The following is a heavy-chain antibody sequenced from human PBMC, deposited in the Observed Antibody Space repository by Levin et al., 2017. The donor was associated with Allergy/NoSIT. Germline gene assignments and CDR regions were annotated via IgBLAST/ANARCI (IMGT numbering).Heavy chain of an antibody. CDR3: AREPYSSGWYYYYGMDV. CDR2: IWYDGSNK. CDR1: GFTFSSYG. D-gene: IGHD6-19*01. Sequence: GESLKISCAASGFTFSSYGMHWVRQAPGKGLEWVAVIWYDGSNKYYADSVKGRFTISRDNSKNTLYLQMNSLRAEDTAVYYCAREPYSSGWYYYYGMDVWGQGTTVTVSS. J-gene: IGHJ6*02. V-gene: IGHV3-33*01.